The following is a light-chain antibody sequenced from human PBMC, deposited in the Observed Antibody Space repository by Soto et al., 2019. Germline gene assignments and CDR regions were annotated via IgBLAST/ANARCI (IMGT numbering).Light chain of an antibody. Sequence: DIVMTQSPDSLAVSXXXXAXXXXXSSQSVLFTSNNKNYLAWYQQKPGQPPKLLLSWASARESGVPERFSGSGSGTLFTLSISSLQAEDVAVYYCQQYYTLPLTFGGGTKVDIK. CDR3: QQYYTLPLT. V-gene: IGKV4-1*01. J-gene: IGKJ4*01. CDR1: QSVLFTSNNKNY. CDR2: WAS.